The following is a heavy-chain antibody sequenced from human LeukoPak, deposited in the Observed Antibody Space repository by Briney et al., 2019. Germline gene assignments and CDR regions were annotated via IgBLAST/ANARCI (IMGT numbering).Heavy chain of an antibody. V-gene: IGHV3-74*01. Sequence: GGSLRLSCAVSGFTFSSHWMHWVRQVPGKGLVWVSRINSGGHITSYTDSVKGRFTISRDNSKKTLYLQMNSLRAEDTAVYYCAKGPVVTFDIWGQGTMVTVSS. CDR1: GFTFSSHW. J-gene: IGHJ3*02. CDR3: AKGPVVTFDI. D-gene: IGHD2-15*01. CDR2: INSGGHIT.